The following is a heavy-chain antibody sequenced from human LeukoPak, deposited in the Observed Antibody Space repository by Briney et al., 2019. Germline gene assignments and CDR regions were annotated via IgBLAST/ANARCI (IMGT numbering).Heavy chain of an antibody. CDR2: IYYSGST. V-gene: IGHV4-59*01. D-gene: IGHD3-16*01. Sequence: PSETLSLTCTVSSDSISSYYWRWLRQPPGKGLEWVGYIYYSGSTKYNTSLKSRVTISIDTSKDHFSLKLRSLAAWEQAFYFFPKVMGSDKVWAFDIWGQGTMVTVSS. CDR1: SDSISSYY. J-gene: IGHJ3*02. CDR3: PKVMGSDKVWAFDI.